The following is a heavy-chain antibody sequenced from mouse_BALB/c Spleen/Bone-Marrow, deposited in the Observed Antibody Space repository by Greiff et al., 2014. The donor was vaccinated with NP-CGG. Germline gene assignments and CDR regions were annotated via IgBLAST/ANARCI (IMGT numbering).Heavy chain of an antibody. CDR1: GYTFTTYY. J-gene: IGHJ2*01. Sequence: VQLQQSGPELVKPGASVRISCKVSGYTFTTYYLHWVKQRPGQGLEWIGWIYPGDLNTKYNEQFKATATLTADKSSSTAYMQLSSLTSEDSAVYFCVREDYGSGSFDYWGQGTTLTVSS. D-gene: IGHD1-1*01. CDR3: VREDYGSGSFDY. V-gene: IGHV1S56*01. CDR2: IYPGDLNT.